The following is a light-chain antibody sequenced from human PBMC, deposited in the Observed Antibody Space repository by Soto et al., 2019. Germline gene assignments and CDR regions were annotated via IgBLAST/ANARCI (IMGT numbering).Light chain of an antibody. J-gene: IGKJ1*01. CDR1: QSISNI. CDR2: GAS. V-gene: IGKV1-39*01. CDR3: QQSYSPPRT. Sequence: DIQMTQSPSSLSASVGDRVTITCRASQSISNILNWYQQKPGKAPKLLIYGASSLQSGVPSRFSGSGSGTEFTLTISKVQPEDFATNHCQQSYSPPRTFGQGTRVEMK.